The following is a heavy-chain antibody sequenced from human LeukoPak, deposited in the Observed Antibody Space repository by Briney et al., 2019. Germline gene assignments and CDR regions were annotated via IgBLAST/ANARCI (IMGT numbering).Heavy chain of an antibody. CDR2: INPNSGGT. CDR3: ARELRGSSVFDY. V-gene: IGHV1-2*02. CDR1: GYTFTGYY. D-gene: IGHD6-6*01. Sequence: ASVKVSCKASGYTFTGYYMHWVRQAPGQGLEWMGWINPNSGGTNYAQKFQGRVTMTRDTSIRTAYMELSRLRSDDTAVYCCARELRGSSVFDYWGQGTLVTVSS. J-gene: IGHJ4*02.